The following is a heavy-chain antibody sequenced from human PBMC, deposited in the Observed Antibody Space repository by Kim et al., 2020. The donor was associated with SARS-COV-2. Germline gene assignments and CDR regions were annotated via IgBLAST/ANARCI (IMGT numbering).Heavy chain of an antibody. CDR3: ARDGRAVAG. J-gene: IGHJ4*02. V-gene: IGHV3-7*03. CDR2: SEI. Sequence: SEIDYGDSGRGRFTISRDNAKNSLYLQMNSLRAEDTAVYYCARDGRAVAGWGQGTLVTVSS. D-gene: IGHD6-19*01.